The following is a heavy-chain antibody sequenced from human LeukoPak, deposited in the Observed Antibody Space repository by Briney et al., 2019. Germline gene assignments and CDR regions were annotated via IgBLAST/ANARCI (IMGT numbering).Heavy chain of an antibody. CDR1: GYSISSGYY. V-gene: IGHV4-38-2*02. J-gene: IGHJ5*02. D-gene: IGHD3-16*02. CDR2: IYHSGST. Sequence: SETLSLTCTVSGYSISSGYYWGWIRQPPGKGMEWIGSIYHSGSTYYNPSLKSRVTISVDTSKNQFSLKLSSVTAADTAVYYCAGGVIVGDNWFDPWGQGTLVTVSS. CDR3: AGGVIVGDNWFDP.